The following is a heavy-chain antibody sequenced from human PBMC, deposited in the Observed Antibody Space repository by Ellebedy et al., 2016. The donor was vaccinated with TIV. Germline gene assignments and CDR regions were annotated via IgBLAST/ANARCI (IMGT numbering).Heavy chain of an antibody. J-gene: IGHJ4*02. CDR3: ARDKGFSGYVDY. V-gene: IGHV4-61*01. D-gene: IGHD3-22*01. CDR1: GGSVSSGSYY. CDR2: IYYSGST. Sequence: SETLSLTXTVSGGSVSSGSYYWSWIRQPPGKGLEWIGYIYYSGSTNYNPSLKSRVTISVDTSKNQFSLKLSSVTAADTAVYCCARDKGFSGYVDYWGQGTLVTVSS.